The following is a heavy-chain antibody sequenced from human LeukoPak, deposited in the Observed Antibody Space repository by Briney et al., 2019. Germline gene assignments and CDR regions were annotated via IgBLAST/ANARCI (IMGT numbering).Heavy chain of an antibody. J-gene: IGHJ6*04. V-gene: IGHV1-2*04. CDR1: GYTFTGYY. Sequence: GASVKVSCKASGYTFTGYYMHWVRQAPGQGLEWMGWINPNSGGTNYAQKFQGWVTMTRDTSISTAYMEPSRLRSDDTAVYYCAAASVRGVPYYYYGMDVWGKGTTVTVSS. CDR2: INPNSGGT. CDR3: AAASVRGVPYYYYGMDV. D-gene: IGHD3-10*01.